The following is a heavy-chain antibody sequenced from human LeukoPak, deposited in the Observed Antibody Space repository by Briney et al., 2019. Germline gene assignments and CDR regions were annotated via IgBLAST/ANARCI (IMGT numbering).Heavy chain of an antibody. CDR1: GYTFTSYG. Sequence: ASVKVSCKASGYTFTSYGISWVRQAPGQGLEWMGWISAYNGNTNYAQKLQGRVTMTTDTSTSTAYMELSSLKSEDTAVYYCARDDNGSYSHFDLWGRGTLVTVSS. CDR3: ARDDNGSYSHFDL. V-gene: IGHV1-18*01. J-gene: IGHJ2*01. D-gene: IGHD1-26*01. CDR2: ISAYNGNT.